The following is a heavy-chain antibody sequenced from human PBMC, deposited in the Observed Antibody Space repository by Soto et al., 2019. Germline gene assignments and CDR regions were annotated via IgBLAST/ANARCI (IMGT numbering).Heavy chain of an antibody. D-gene: IGHD6-19*01. CDR1: GFTFDDYT. V-gene: IGHV3-43*01. CDR3: ATVMKERGWYRYVA. Sequence: EVQLVESGGVVVQPGGSLRLSCAASGFTFDDYTMHWVRQAPGKGLEWVSLISWDGGSTYYADSVKGRFTISRDNSKNSLYLQMNSLRTEDTALYYCATVMKERGWYRYVAWGQGTLVTVSS. CDR2: ISWDGGST. J-gene: IGHJ5*02.